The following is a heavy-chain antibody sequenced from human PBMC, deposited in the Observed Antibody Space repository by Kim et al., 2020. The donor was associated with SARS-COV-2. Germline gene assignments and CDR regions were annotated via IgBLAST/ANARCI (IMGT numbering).Heavy chain of an antibody. D-gene: IGHD3-3*01. V-gene: IGHV3-53*05. CDR2: IYVGDAT. Sequence: GGSLRLSCAGSGFSVRNHYMTWVRQPPGKGLNWVSVIYVGDATLYADSVKGRFTISRDNSKNTLYLQMNSLRPADTAVYYCAKDDDLGFWHCGQGTLVT. CDR3: AKDDDLGFWH. CDR1: GFSVRNHY. J-gene: IGHJ4*02.